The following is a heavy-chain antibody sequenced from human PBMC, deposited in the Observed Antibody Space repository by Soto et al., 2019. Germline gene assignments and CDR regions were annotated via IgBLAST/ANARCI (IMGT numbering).Heavy chain of an antibody. D-gene: IGHD7-27*01. CDR3: AKGPAGDKVDY. CDR1: VDSISNVNYC. V-gene: IGHV4-30-4*01. J-gene: IGHJ4*02. CDR2: NYIGGST. Sequence: QVQLQESGPGLVKPSQTLSLTCTVSVDSISNVNYCWRWIRQPPHNGLEWFGHNYIGGSTYSNPSLRSRVTRSVDTSRNQFSLQLSSVRAADTAGYYCAKGPAGDKVDYWGQGTKVTVSS.